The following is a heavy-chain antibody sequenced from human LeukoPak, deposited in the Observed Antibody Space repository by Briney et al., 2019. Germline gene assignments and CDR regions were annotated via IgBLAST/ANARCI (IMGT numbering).Heavy chain of an antibody. J-gene: IGHJ4*02. CDR1: GFTVSSNY. CDR3: AKDVGTYYYDSSGYYPWAGSYDY. Sequence: GGSLRLSCAASGFTVSSNYMSWVRQAPGKGLEWVSVIYSGGSTYYADSVKGRFTISRDNSKNTLYLQMNSLRAEDTAVYYCAKDVGTYYYDSSGYYPWAGSYDYWGQGTLVTVSS. V-gene: IGHV3-53*01. D-gene: IGHD3-22*01. CDR2: IYSGGST.